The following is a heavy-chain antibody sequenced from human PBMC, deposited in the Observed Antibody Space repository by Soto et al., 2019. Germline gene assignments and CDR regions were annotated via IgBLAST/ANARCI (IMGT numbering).Heavy chain of an antibody. D-gene: IGHD6-13*01. CDR3: AISHSAGKADY. CDR1: GYSFASYW. Sequence: EVQLVQSGAEVKKPGDSLRISCKGSGYSFASYWICWVRQIPGKGLECMGRIDPSDSYTRYSPSFQGHVTISADKSISTAYLQWSSLKASDTAMYYCAISHSAGKADYWGQGTLVTVSS. CDR2: IDPSDSYT. J-gene: IGHJ4*02. V-gene: IGHV5-10-1*01.